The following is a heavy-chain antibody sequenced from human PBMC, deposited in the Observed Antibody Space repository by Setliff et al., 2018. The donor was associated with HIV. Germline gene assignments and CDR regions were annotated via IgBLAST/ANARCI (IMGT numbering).Heavy chain of an antibody. CDR1: GFSVSSNY. V-gene: IGHV3-53*01. CDR3: AKTSNTGYLFCSDY. J-gene: IGHJ4*02. Sequence: GGSLRLSCAASGFSVSSNYMSWVRQAPGKGLEWVSVIYAAGSTYYADSVKGRFTISRDNSKNTVYLQMNSLRAEDTAVYYCAKTSNTGYLFCSDYWGQGTLVTVSS. D-gene: IGHD3-9*01. CDR2: IYAAGST.